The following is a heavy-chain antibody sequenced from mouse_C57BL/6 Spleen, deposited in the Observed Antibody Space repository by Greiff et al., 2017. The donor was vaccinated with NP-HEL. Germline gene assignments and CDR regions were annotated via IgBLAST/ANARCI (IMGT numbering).Heavy chain of an antibody. CDR1: GYSITSGYY. CDR3: ARGIGYFDY. V-gene: IGHV3-6*01. CDR2: ISYDGSN. J-gene: IGHJ2*01. Sequence: VQLQESGPGLVKPSQSLSLTCSVTGYSITSGYYWNWIRQFPGNKLEWMGYISYDGSNNYNPSLKNRISITRDTSKNQFFLKLNSVTTEDTATYYCARGIGYFDYWGQGTTLTVSS.